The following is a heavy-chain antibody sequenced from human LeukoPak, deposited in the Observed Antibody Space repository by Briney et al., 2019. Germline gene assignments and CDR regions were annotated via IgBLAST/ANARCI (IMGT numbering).Heavy chain of an antibody. CDR1: GFTFDDYG. V-gene: IGHV3-20*04. J-gene: IGHJ4*02. CDR3: ARDVSWEMATGSFDY. CDR2: INWNGGTI. Sequence: GGSLRLSCAASGFTFDDYGMSWVRQAPGKGLEWVSGINWNGGTIGHADSVKGRFTISRDNAKNSLFLQMNSLRAEDTALYYCARDVSWEMATGSFDYWGQGTLVTVSS. D-gene: IGHD5-12*01.